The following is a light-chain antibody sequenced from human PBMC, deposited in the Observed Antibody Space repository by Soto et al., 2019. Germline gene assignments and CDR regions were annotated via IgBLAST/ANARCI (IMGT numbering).Light chain of an antibody. J-gene: IGKJ1*01. CDR3: MQALQTPWT. Sequence: DIVMTQSPLSLPVTPGEPASISCRSSQSLLHSNGYNYLDWYLQKPGQSPQLLISLGSNRASGVPARFSVSGSGTDVTLKISRVEAEDVGVYYCMQALQTPWTFGQGTKVEIK. V-gene: IGKV2-28*01. CDR1: QSLLHSNGYNY. CDR2: LGS.